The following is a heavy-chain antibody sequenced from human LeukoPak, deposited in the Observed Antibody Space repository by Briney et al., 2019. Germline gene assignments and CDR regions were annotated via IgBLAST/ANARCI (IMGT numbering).Heavy chain of an antibody. D-gene: IGHD5-18*01. Sequence: VASVKVSRKASGYTFTSYGISWVRQAPGQGLEWMGWISAYNGNTNYAQKLQGRLTMTTDTSTSTAYMELRSLRSDDTAVYYCARMPWSDRYSYGPGDYYFDYWGQGTLVTVSS. V-gene: IGHV1-18*01. CDR2: ISAYNGNT. CDR3: ARMPWSDRYSYGPGDYYFDY. J-gene: IGHJ4*02. CDR1: GYTFTSYG.